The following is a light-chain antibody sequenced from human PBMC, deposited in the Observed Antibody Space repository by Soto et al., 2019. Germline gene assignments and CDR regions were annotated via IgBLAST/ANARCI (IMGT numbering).Light chain of an antibody. J-gene: IGLJ1*01. CDR2: LNSDGSH. Sequence: QPVLTQSPSASASLVASVKLTCTLSSGHSSYAIAWHQQQPEKGPRYLMKLNSDGSHSKWDGIPDRFSGSSSGAERYLTISSLQSEDEADYYCQTWGTGIQVFGTGTKLTVL. V-gene: IGLV4-69*01. CDR1: SGHSSYA. CDR3: QTWGTGIQV.